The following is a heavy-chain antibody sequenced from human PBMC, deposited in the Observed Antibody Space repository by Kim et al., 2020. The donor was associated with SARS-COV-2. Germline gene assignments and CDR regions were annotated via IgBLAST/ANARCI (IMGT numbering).Heavy chain of an antibody. J-gene: IGHJ4*02. D-gene: IGHD5-18*01. V-gene: IGHV3-21*01. CDR2: ISSSSSYI. Sequence: GGSLILSCAASGFTFSSYSMNWVRQAPGKGLEWVSSISSSSSYIYYADSVKGRFTISRDNAKNSLYLQMNSLRAEDTAVYYCAREWMIGYSYVYGIDYWGQRTLVTVSS. CDR3: AREWMIGYSYVYGIDY. CDR1: GFTFSSYS.